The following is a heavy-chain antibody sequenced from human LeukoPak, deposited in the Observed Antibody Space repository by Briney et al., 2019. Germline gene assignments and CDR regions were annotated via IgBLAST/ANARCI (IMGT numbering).Heavy chain of an antibody. CDR3: ARFPLGQWLGFDY. D-gene: IGHD6-19*01. Sequence: ASVKVSCKASGYTFTSYGISWVRQAPGQGLEWMGWINPNSGGTNYAQKFQGRVTMTRDTSISTAYMGLSRLRSDDTAVYYCARFPLGQWLGFDYWGQGTLVTVSS. V-gene: IGHV1-2*02. CDR1: GYTFTSYG. CDR2: INPNSGGT. J-gene: IGHJ4*02.